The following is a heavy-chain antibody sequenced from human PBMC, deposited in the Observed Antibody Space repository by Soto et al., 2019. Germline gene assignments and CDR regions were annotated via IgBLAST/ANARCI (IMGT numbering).Heavy chain of an antibody. J-gene: IGHJ4*02. CDR1: GFTFSSYA. CDR3: AKEVGYFDY. V-gene: IGHV3-23*01. Sequence: GGSLRLSCAASGFTFSSYAXXWVXQAPGKGLEWVSAISGSGGNTYDADSVKGRFTISRDNSKNTLYLQMNSLRAEDTAVYYCAKEVGYFDYWGQGTLVTVSS. CDR2: ISGSGGNT.